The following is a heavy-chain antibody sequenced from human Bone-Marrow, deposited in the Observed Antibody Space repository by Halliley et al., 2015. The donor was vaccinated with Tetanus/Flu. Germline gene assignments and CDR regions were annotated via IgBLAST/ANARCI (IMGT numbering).Heavy chain of an antibody. CDR3: AREVPSGYNFGYRPLSRFDN. D-gene: IGHD5-18*01. V-gene: IGHV3-30*03. CDR2: DGSNQ. Sequence: DGSNQHFAASVRGRFPISRDSSKNTVSLQMSSLRSEDTAVYYCAREVPSGYNFGYRPLSRFDNWGQGALVTVSS. J-gene: IGHJ4*02.